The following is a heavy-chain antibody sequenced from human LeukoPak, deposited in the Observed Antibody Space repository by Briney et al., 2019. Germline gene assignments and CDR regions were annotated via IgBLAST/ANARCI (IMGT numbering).Heavy chain of an antibody. CDR1: GFTFSSYW. CDR3: ARAMRSGLYYFDY. Sequence: GGSLRLSCAASGFTFSSYWMHWVRQAPGKGLEWVSSISSSSSYIYYADSVKGRFTISRDNAKNSLYLQMNSLRAEDTAVYYCARAMRSGLYYFDYWGQGTLVTVSS. J-gene: IGHJ4*02. V-gene: IGHV3-21*01. D-gene: IGHD2-15*01. CDR2: ISSSSSYI.